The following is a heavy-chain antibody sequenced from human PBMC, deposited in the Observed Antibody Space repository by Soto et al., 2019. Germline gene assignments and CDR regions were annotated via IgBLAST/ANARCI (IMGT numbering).Heavy chain of an antibody. CDR3: AGGSGWYTGQ. CDR2: IKQDGSEI. D-gene: IGHD6-19*01. Sequence: EVHLVESGGVLVQPGGSLRLSCAASGFSFDNFWMNWVRQAPGKGLEWLASIKQDGSEINYVDSVRGRFTISRDNPNNSLYLQMVSLSPDDTAVYYCAGGSGWYTGQWGQGTLVTVSS. J-gene: IGHJ4*02. CDR1: GFSFDNFW. V-gene: IGHV3-7*04.